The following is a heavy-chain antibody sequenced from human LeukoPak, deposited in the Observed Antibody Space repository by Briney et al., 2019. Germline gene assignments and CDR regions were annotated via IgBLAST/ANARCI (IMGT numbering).Heavy chain of an antibody. J-gene: IGHJ4*02. Sequence: KSSETVSLTCTVSGGSISSYYWSWIRQPPGKGLEWIGYIYYSGSTNYNPSLKSRVTISVDTSKNQFSLKLSSVTAADTAVYYCARGEDYYGSGSYFDYWGQGTLVTVSS. CDR1: GGSISSYY. D-gene: IGHD3-10*01. V-gene: IGHV4-59*01. CDR2: IYYSGST. CDR3: ARGEDYYGSGSYFDY.